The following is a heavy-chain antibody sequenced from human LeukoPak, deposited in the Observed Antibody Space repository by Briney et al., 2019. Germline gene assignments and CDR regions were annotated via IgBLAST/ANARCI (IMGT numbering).Heavy chain of an antibody. CDR3: AILPGYSSGWYEVNY. D-gene: IGHD6-13*01. J-gene: IGHJ4*02. CDR2: ISGSGGST. Sequence: GGSLRLSCAASGFTFSSCAMSWVRQAPGKGLEWVSGISGSGGSTYYADSVKGRFTISRDNSRNTLYLQMNSPRAEDTAVDYCAILPGYSSGWYEVNYWGQGTLVTVSS. V-gene: IGHV3-23*01. CDR1: GFTFSSCA.